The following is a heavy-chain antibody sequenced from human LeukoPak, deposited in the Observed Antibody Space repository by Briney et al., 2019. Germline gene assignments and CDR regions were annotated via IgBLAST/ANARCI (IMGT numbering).Heavy chain of an antibody. CDR1: GFTFSSYS. D-gene: IGHD3-3*01. J-gene: IGHJ4*02. CDR3: ARDQKYGVAYGPHFDY. V-gene: IGHV3-48*04. Sequence: GGSLRLSCAASGFTFSSYSMNWVRQAPGKGLEWVSYISSSSSTIYYADSVKGRFTISRDNAKNSLYLQMNSLRAEDTAVYYCARDQKYGVAYGPHFDYWGQGTLVTVSS. CDR2: ISSSSSTI.